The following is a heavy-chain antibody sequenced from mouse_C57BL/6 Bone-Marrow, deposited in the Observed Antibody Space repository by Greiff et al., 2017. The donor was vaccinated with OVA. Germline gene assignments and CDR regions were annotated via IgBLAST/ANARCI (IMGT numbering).Heavy chain of an antibody. Sequence: EVMLVESGEGLVKPGGSLKLSCAASGFTFSSYAMSWVRQTPEKRLEWVAYISSGGDYIYYADTVKGRFTLSRDNARNTLYLQMSSLKSEDTAMYYCTREPFYDYYAMDYWGQGTSVTVSS. CDR1: GFTFSSYA. CDR2: ISSGGDYI. D-gene: IGHD1-1*01. J-gene: IGHJ4*01. V-gene: IGHV5-9-1*02. CDR3: TREPFYDYYAMDY.